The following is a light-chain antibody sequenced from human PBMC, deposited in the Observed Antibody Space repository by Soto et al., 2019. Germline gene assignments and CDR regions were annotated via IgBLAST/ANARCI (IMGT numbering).Light chain of an antibody. CDR2: AAS. Sequence: DIQLTQSPSFLSASVGDRVAITCRASQAISTYLAWYQQKPGKAPNLLIYAASTLQSGVPSRFSGSGSGTEFTLTISSLQTEDFATYYCQQLNSYPRTFGQGTKVE. V-gene: IGKV1-9*01. J-gene: IGKJ1*01. CDR1: QAISTY. CDR3: QQLNSYPRT.